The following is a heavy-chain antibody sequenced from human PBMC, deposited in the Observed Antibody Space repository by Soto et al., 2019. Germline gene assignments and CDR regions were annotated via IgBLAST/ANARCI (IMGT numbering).Heavy chain of an antibody. Sequence: SETLSLTCSVSGGSISMNNNYWSWIRQPPGKGLEWIGSLYYSDYTDSNPSLRSRVTISVDTSKNQFSLKLTSVTAADTAVYYCARHLYYDISPGYLRPYHYYGMDVWGQGNTVTVS. CDR2: LYYSDYT. J-gene: IGHJ6*02. D-gene: IGHD3-9*01. CDR1: GGSISMNNNY. CDR3: ARHLYYDISPGYLRPYHYYGMDV. V-gene: IGHV4-39*01.